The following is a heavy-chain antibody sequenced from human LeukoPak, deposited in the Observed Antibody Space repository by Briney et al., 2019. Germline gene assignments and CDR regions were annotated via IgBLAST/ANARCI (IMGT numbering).Heavy chain of an antibody. V-gene: IGHV1-18*01. CDR2: IGTYGGDT. J-gene: IGHJ5*01. CDR1: TSR. Sequence: ASVKDSCKATSRISWVRQAPGQGLEWMGWIGTYGGDTYYAQKFQGRITVTTDTSTSTVYMELRNLRSDDTAVYYCARDLWNFYDDCGYNRDFDSWGQGTLVTVSS. D-gene: IGHD3-22*01. CDR3: ARDLWNFYDDCGYNRDFDS.